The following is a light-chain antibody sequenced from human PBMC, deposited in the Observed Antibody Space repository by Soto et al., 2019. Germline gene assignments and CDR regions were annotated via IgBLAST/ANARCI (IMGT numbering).Light chain of an antibody. CDR3: QLYGTSRT. J-gene: IGKJ1*01. CDR1: QSLGSDY. CDR2: AVS. V-gene: IGKV3-20*01. Sequence: ETVVTQSPGTLSLPPGERATLSCRASQSLGSDYLAWYQQKPGQAPRLLIYAVSSRATDIPDRFSGSGSGTDFTLTISRLEQEDFAMYYCQLYGTSRTFGQGTKV.